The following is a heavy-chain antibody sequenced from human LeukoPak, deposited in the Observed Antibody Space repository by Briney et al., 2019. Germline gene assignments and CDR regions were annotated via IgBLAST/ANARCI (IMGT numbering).Heavy chain of an antibody. V-gene: IGHV4-61*09. CDR1: GDSLTSGSRY. D-gene: IGHD4-17*01. J-gene: IGHJ6*04. CDR3: ARCMSELDYGYYAYYYHMDV. Sequence: PSQTLSLTCTVSGDSLTSGSRYWSWIRQPAGKGLEWIGHFYSSTRTTYNPSLESRVTISGDTAKNQFSLKLDSVTAADTAVYFCARCMSELDYGYYAYYYHMDVWGKGTTVTVSS. CDR2: FYSSTRT.